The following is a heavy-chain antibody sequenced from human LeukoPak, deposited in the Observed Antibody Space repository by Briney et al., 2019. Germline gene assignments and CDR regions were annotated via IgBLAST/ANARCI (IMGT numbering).Heavy chain of an antibody. CDR1: GITVSSNY. D-gene: IGHD2-2*01. J-gene: IGHJ6*02. CDR3: ARATSAGYYSYGMDV. Sequence: GGSLRLSCAASGITVSSNYMSWVRHGPGEGLEWGSVIYSGGSTYDADAAKGTFTISRDNSKNTLYLQMNGLRAEDTAVYYCARATSAGYYSYGMDVWAKGPRSPSP. CDR2: IYSGGST. V-gene: IGHV3-66*01.